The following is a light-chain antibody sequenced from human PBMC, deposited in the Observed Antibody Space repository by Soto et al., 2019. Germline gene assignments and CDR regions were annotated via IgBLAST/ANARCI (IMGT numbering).Light chain of an antibody. CDR2: GAS. CDR1: QSVSSSY. J-gene: IGKJ4*01. Sequence: EIVLTQSPGTLSLSPGERATLSCRASQSVSSSYLAWYQQKPGQAPRLLIYGASSRATGIPDRFSGSGSGTDFTLTISILEPEDFAVSYCQQYGSSPRTFGGGTKVEIK. CDR3: QQYGSSPRT. V-gene: IGKV3-20*01.